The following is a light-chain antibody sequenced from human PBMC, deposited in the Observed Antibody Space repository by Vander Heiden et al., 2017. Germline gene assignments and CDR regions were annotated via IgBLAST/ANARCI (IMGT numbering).Light chain of an antibody. CDR2: GAV. CDR3: QQYGRSPLT. CDR1: QRVSSSY. J-gene: IGKJ5*01. Sequence: EIAVTQSPGTLSLSPGERATLSCRASQRVSSSYLAWYQQKPGQAPRLLIYGAVNRATGVPDRFSGSGSGTDFTLTISRLEPEDSAVYYCQQYGRSPLTFGQGTRLEIQ. V-gene: IGKV3-20*01.